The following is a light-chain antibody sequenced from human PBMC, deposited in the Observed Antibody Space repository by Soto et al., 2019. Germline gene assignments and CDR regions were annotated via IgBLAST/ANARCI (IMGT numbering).Light chain of an antibody. CDR3: SSYASSTTYV. Sequence: QSALTQPASVSGSPGQSVTISCTGTSSDVGGYNYVSWYQHHPGKAPKLMIYEVSNRPSGVSNRFSSSKSGNTASLTISGLQPEDEADYYCSSYASSTTYVFGTGTKVTVL. J-gene: IGLJ1*01. CDR2: EVS. V-gene: IGLV2-14*01. CDR1: SSDVGGYNY.